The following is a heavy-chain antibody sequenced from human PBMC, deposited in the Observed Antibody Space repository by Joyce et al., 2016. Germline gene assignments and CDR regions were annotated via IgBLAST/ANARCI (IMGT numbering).Heavy chain of an antibody. V-gene: IGHV3-23*01. D-gene: IGHD6-6*01. Sequence: EVQLLESGGGLVQPAGSLRLSCAASGFTFSSYAMSWVRQAPGKGREWGSVISGSGGSIYEADFVKGRFTFSRDNSKNTLYLQMNRLRAEDTAVYYCAKVAEGSAVYFYYMDVWGKGTTVTVSS. CDR1: GFTFSSYA. J-gene: IGHJ6*03. CDR3: AKVAEGSAVYFYYMDV. CDR2: ISGSGGSI.